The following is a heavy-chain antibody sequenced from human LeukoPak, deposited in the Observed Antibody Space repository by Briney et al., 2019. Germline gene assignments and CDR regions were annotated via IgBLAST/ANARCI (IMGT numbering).Heavy chain of an antibody. CDR3: ARVGSYYDVLTGYYTSYYYHGMDV. CDR2: INPNAAHP. J-gene: IGHJ6*02. V-gene: IGHV7-4-1*02. Sequence: ASVKVSCKASGYTFTSYAINWVRQAPGQALECRGWINPNAAHPTFAQGFTGRFVFSLDTSVSTAYLQISSLKAEDTAVYYCARVGSYYDVLTGYYTSYYYHGMDVWGQGTTVTVSS. CDR1: GYTFTSYA. D-gene: IGHD3-9*01.